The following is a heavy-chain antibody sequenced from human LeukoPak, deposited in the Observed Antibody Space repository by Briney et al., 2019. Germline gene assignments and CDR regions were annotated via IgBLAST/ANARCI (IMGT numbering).Heavy chain of an antibody. J-gene: IGHJ4*02. V-gene: IGHV4-59*01. CDR1: GGSISSYY. CDR3: ARGLFGSGSSFDY. D-gene: IGHD3-10*01. Sequence: SETLSLTCTVSGGSISSYYWSWIRQPPGKGLEWIGYIYYSGSTNYNPSLKSRVTISVDTSKNQFSLKLSSVTAADTAVYYCARGLFGSGSSFDYWGQGTLVTVSS. CDR2: IYYSGST.